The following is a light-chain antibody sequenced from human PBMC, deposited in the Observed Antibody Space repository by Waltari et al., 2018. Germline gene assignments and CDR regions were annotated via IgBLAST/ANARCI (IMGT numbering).Light chain of an antibody. J-gene: IGKJ1*01. V-gene: IGKV4-1*01. CDR1: QSVLYSANNKND. CDR3: QQYYSTPPT. Sequence: IVMTQAPDSLAVSLGERATTNGKASQSVLYSANNKNDLAWYQQKPGQPPKLLIYWASTRESGVPDRFSGSGSGTDFTLTISSLQAEDVAVYYCQQYYSTPPTFGQGTKVEIK. CDR2: WAS.